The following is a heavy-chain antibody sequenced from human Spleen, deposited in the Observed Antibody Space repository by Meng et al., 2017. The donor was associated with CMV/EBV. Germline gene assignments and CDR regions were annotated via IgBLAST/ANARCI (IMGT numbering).Heavy chain of an antibody. CDR1: GYNFTSHG. V-gene: IGHV1-18*04. CDR2: ISPSIGST. D-gene: IGHD7-27*01. J-gene: IGHJ4*02. CDR3: ARGTGIFDY. Sequence: RVSCRASGYNFTSHGITWVRQAPGQGLEWMGWISPSIGSTNYVQKLEGRVTMTTDRSTTTAYLELRSLRYDDTAVYFCARGTGIFDYWGQGTLVTVSS.